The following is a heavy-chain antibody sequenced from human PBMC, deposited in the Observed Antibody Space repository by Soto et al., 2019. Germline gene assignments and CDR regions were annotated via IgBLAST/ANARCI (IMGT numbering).Heavy chain of an antibody. V-gene: IGHV1-8*01. J-gene: IGHJ5*02. CDR2: MNPHSDT. CDR1: GYTYTNLD. Sequence: QVQLVQSGAEVKRPGASVKVSCKASGYTYTNLDINWVRQASGQGLEWMGWMNPHSDTGFAPKFQGRVTLTRDTPTSTVYMELTSLRFDDTAVYYCARYQIGEGFTAWGQGTPVTVSS. CDR3: ARYQIGEGFTA.